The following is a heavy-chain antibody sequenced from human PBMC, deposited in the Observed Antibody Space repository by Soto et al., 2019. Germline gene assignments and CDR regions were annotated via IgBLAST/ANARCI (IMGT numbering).Heavy chain of an antibody. J-gene: IGHJ4*02. CDR1: GFSFSSNG. V-gene: IGHV3-7*01. CDR3: FNVAFGY. CDR2: INQDGSEK. Sequence: GGSLRLSCTASGFSFSSNGMSWVRQAPGKGPEWVANINQDGSEKYYADSVKGRFTISRDNAKNSLYLQMDSLRAEDTALYYCFNVAFGYWGRGTLVTVSS.